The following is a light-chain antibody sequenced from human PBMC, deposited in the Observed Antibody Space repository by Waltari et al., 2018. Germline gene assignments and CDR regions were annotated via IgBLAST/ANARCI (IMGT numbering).Light chain of an antibody. CDR2: GTS. CDR1: QNIRRNY. V-gene: IGKV3-20*01. CDR3: QQYVSSPLT. Sequence: EVVLTQSPGTLSLSPGERATLSCRASQNIRRNYLAWYQQRPGQAPRLLIYGTSTRASGIPDRFSGSGSGTDFTLTITRLEPEDFAVYYCQQYVSSPLTFGGGTRVEIK. J-gene: IGKJ4*01.